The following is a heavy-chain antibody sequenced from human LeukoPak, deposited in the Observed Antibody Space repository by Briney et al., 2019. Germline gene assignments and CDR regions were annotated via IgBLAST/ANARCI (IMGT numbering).Heavy chain of an antibody. V-gene: IGHV1-8*01. CDR2: MKSNNGHT. CDR3: ARGPPNLGIVGY. CDR1: GYTFTSFD. D-gene: IGHD2-15*01. J-gene: IGHJ4*02. Sequence: ASVKVSCKASGYTFTSFDFNWVRQATGQGLEWMGWMKSNNGHTGYAQKFQGRVTMTRDTSISTAYMELSSLTFEDTAVYYCARGPPNLGIVGYWGQGTLVTVSS.